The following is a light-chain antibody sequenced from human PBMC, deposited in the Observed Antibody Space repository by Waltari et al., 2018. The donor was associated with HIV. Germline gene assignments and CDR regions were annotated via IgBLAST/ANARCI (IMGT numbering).Light chain of an antibody. V-gene: IGLV1-40*01. CDR2: GNN. CDR1: SSNIGAGFD. Sequence: QSVLTQPPSVSGAPGQRVTISCTGSSSNIGAGFDVHWYQQLPGTAPKLPLYGNNTRPSGVPDRFSGSKSGTSASLAITGLQAEDDADYYCQSYDTSLSGPVFGGGTKLTVL. CDR3: QSYDTSLSGPV. J-gene: IGLJ2*01.